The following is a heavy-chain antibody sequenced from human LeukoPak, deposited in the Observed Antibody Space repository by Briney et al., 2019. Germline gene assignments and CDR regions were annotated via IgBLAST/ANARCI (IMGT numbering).Heavy chain of an antibody. V-gene: IGHV3-74*01. CDR1: GFTFSNYM. CDR2: IKSDGITI. J-gene: IGHJ4*02. Sequence: PGGSLRLSCAASGFTFSNYMMHWVRQAPGKGLVWVSRIKSDGITITYADSVKGRFTVSRDNAKNTLYLQMNSLRAEDTAVYFCAREFGSGTFDWGQGTLVTVSS. CDR3: AREFGSGTFD. D-gene: IGHD2-2*01.